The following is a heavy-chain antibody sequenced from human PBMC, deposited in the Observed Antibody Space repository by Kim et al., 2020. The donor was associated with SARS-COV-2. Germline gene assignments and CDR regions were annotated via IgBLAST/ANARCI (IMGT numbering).Heavy chain of an antibody. V-gene: IGHV4-59*08. CDR1: GGSISSYY. CDR3: ARSLSIAARPSGFDY. J-gene: IGHJ4*02. CDR2: IYYSGST. Sequence: SETLSLTCTVSGGSISSYYWSWIRQPPGKGLEWIGYIYYSGSTNYNPSLKSRVTISVDTSKNQFSLKLSSVTAADTAVYYCARSLSIAARPSGFDYWGPGTLCTVSS. D-gene: IGHD6-6*01.